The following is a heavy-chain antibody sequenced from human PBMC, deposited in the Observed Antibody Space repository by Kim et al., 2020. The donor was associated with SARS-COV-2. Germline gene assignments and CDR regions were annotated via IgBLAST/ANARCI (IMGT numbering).Heavy chain of an antibody. CDR1: GFSFSNYA. V-gene: IGHV3-23*01. D-gene: IGHD3-10*01. J-gene: IGHJ4*02. Sequence: GGSLRLSCAASGFSFSNYAMTWLRQAPGKGLEWVSAIGGSGGRSYYADSVKGRFTVSREYSKNTLYLQMNSLRAEDTAVYYCARKSWSSEDYWGQGTLVTVSS. CDR3: ARKSWSSEDY. CDR2: IGGSGGRS.